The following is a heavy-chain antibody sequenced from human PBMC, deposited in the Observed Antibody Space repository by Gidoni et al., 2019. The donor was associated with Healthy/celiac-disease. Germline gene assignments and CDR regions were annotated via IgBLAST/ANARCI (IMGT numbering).Heavy chain of an antibody. CDR1: GFTFSSYA. J-gene: IGHJ4*02. CDR3: ARDLAYSSSCYDY. Sequence: HVQLVESGGGVVQPGRSLRLSCAASGFTFSSYAMHWVRQAPGKGLEWVAVISYDGSNKYYAVSVKGRFTISRDNSKNTLYLQMNSLRAEDTAVYYCARDLAYSSSCYDYWGQGTLVTVSS. D-gene: IGHD6-13*01. CDR2: ISYDGSNK. V-gene: IGHV3-30-3*01.